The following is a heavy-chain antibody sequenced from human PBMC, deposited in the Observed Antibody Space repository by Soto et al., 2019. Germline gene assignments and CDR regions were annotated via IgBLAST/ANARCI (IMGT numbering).Heavy chain of an antibody. CDR3: ARGYSGSYFDF. D-gene: IGHD1-26*01. CDR1: GYSISSGHF. J-gene: IGHJ4*02. Sequence: PSETLSLTCVVSGYSISSGHFWGWIRQPPGKGLEWIGSIYYSGTTYFNPSLKSRVTMSVDTSKNQFSLKLTSVTAADTAVYFCARGYSGSYFDFWGQGTLVTVSS. CDR2: IYYSGTT. V-gene: IGHV4-38-2*01.